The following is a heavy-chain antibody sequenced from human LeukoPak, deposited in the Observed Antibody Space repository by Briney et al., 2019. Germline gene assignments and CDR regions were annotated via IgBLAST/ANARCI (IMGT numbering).Heavy chain of an antibody. J-gene: IGHJ4*02. CDR1: GGSISNTNW. CDR2: IYHSGST. D-gene: IGHD1-26*01. V-gene: IGHV4-4*02. Sequence: SETLSHTCAVSGGSISNTNWWSWVRQPPGKGLEWIGEIYHSGSTNCNPSLKSRVTISIDKSKNQFSLKLSSVTAADTAVYYCARWSRWESFYYFDYWGQGTLVTVSS. CDR3: ARWSRWESFYYFDY.